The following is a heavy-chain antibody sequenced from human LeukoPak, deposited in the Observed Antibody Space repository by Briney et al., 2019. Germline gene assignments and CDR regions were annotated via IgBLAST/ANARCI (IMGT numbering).Heavy chain of an antibody. D-gene: IGHD3-22*01. Sequence: SETLSLTCAVYGGSFSGYYWSWIRQPPGKGLEWIGEINHSGSTNYNPSLKSRVTISVDTSKNQFSLKLSSVTAADTAVYYCARAGSGCPGYWGQGTLVTVSS. CDR3: ARAGSGCPGY. J-gene: IGHJ4*02. V-gene: IGHV4-34*01. CDR1: GGSFSGYY. CDR2: INHSGST.